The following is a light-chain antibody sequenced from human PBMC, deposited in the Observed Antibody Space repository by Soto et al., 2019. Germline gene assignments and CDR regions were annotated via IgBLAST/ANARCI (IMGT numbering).Light chain of an antibody. CDR3: QTWGPGIRV. V-gene: IGLV4-69*01. Sequence: QSVLTQSPSACASLEASVKLTCTLSSGHREYAIAWHQLQPGEGPRFLMRVNNDGSHIKGDGIPDRFSGSSSGAERYLTISSLQSEDEADYYCQTWGPGIRVFVRGTKLTVL. CDR2: VNNDGSH. J-gene: IGLJ2*01. CDR1: SGHREYA.